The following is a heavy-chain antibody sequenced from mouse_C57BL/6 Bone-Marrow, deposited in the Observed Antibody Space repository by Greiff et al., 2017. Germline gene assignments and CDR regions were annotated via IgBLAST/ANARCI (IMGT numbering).Heavy chain of an antibody. CDR2: IDPETGGT. V-gene: IGHV1-15*01. CDR1: GYTFTDYE. Sequence: QVQLQQSGAELVRPGASVTLSCKASGYTFTDYEMHWVKQTPVHGLEWIGAIDPETGGTAYNQKFKGKAILTADKSSSTAYMELRSLTSEDSAVYSCTRPGSSFYYFDYWGQGTTLTGSS. J-gene: IGHJ2*01. D-gene: IGHD1-1*01. CDR3: TRPGSSFYYFDY.